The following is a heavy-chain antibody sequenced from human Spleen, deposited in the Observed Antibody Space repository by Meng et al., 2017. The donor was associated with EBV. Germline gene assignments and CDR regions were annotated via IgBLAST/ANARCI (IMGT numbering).Heavy chain of an antibody. J-gene: IGHJ4*02. CDR3: ARICEYKLLLGGFDY. CDR1: GSTLSNDG. CDR2: IIPMLGTT. V-gene: IGHV1-69*01. Sequence: QVHWVQVGVWMKNRGCSVNVTCQVSGSTLSNDGISWVRQAPGQGLEWMGGIIPMLGTTNYAQNFQGSVTIIADASTDTVYMELSSLRSYDTAVYYCARICEYKLLLGGFDYWGQGILVTVSS. D-gene: IGHD6-6*01.